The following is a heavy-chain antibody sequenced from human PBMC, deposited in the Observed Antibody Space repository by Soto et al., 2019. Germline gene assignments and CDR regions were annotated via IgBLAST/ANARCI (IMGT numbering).Heavy chain of an antibody. CDR2: IIPIFGTA. CDR3: ARPEQLDDYYYYGMDV. CDR1: GGTFSSYA. V-gene: IGHV1-69*01. Sequence: QVQLVQSGAEVKKPGSSVKVSCKASGGTFSSYATSWVRQAPGQGLEWMGGIIPIFGTANYAQKFQGRVTITADESTSTAYMELSSLRSEDTAVYYCARPEQLDDYYYYGMDVWGQGTTVTVSS. J-gene: IGHJ6*02. D-gene: IGHD6-6*01.